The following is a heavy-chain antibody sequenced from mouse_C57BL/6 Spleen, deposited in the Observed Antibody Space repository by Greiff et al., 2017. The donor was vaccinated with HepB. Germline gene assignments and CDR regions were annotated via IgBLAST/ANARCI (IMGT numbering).Heavy chain of an antibody. CDR3: ARRDEYDGFAY. D-gene: IGHD2-4*01. J-gene: IGHJ3*01. CDR2: IDPETGGT. V-gene: IGHV1-15*01. Sequence: VKLMESGAELVRPGASVTLSCKASGYTFTDYEMHWVKQTPVHGLEWIGAIDPETGGTAYNQKFKGKAILTADKSSSTAYMELRSLTSEDSAVYYCARRDEYDGFAYWGQGTLVTVSA. CDR1: GYTFTDYE.